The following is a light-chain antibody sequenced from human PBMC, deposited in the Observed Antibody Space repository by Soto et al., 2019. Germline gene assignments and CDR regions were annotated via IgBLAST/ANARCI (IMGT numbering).Light chain of an antibody. CDR3: QQMGA. V-gene: IGKV3-20*01. CDR2: GAS. J-gene: IGKJ1*01. CDR1: QSVSSSY. Sequence: EIVLTQSPGTLSLSPGERATLSCRASQSVSSSYLAWYQQKPGQAPRLLIYGASSRATGIPDRFSGSGSGTDFTLTIGGLEPEDFAVYYCQQMGAFGQGTRVDI.